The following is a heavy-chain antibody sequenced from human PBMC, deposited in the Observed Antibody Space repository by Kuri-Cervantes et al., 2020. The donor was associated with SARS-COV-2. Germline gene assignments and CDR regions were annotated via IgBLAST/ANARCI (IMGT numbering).Heavy chain of an antibody. CDR2: ISSSSSYI. J-gene: IGHJ5*02. V-gene: IGHV3-21*01. Sequence: GGSLRPSCAASGFTFSSHSMNWVRQAPGKGLEWVSSISSSSSYIYYADSVKGRFTISRDNAKNSLYLQMNSLRAEDTAVYYCARAYYYDSSGYYSNWFDPWGQGTLVTVSS. D-gene: IGHD3-22*01. CDR1: GFTFSSHS. CDR3: ARAYYYDSSGYYSNWFDP.